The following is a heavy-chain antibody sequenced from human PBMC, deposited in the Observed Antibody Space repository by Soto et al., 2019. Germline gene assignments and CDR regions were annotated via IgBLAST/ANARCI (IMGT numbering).Heavy chain of an antibody. CDR3: ARSVRLYYFDY. J-gene: IGHJ4*02. CDR2: INAGNGNT. V-gene: IGHV1-3*01. D-gene: IGHD3-22*01. Sequence: QVQLVQSGAEVKKPGASVKVSCKASGYTFTSYAMHWVRQAPGQRLEWMGWINAGNGNTKYSQKFQGRVTITRDTSASTAYMELSRLRSEDTAVYYCARSVRLYYFDYWGQGTLVTVSS. CDR1: GYTFTSYA.